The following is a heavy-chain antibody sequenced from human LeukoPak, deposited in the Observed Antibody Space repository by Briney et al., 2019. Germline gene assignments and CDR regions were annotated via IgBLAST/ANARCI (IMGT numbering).Heavy chain of an antibody. Sequence: ASVKVSCKVSGYTLTELSMHWVRQAPGKGLEWMGGFDPEDGETIYAQKFQGRVTMTEDTSTDTAYMELSSLRSEDTAVYYCAQPSWDSSSSGFDYGGQGTLVTVSS. V-gene: IGHV1-24*01. CDR2: FDPEDGET. CDR1: GYTLTELS. D-gene: IGHD6-6*01. CDR3: AQPSWDSSSSGFDY. J-gene: IGHJ4*02.